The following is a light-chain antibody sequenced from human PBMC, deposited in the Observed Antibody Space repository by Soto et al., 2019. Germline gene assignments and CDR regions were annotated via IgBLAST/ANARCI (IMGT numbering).Light chain of an antibody. CDR3: QQYGSSPPT. CDR1: QSVSTNY. J-gene: IGKJ1*01. V-gene: IGKV3-20*01. Sequence: EIVLTQSPGTLSLSPGERATLSCRASQSVSTNYLAWYQRKPGQAPRLLIYGASSRATDIPNRFGGSGSGTDFTLTITRLKAEDFAVYYCQQYGSSPPTFGQGTKVEIK. CDR2: GAS.